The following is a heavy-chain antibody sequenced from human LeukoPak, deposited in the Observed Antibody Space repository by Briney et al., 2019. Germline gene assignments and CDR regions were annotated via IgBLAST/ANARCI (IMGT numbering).Heavy chain of an antibody. V-gene: IGHV3-64*01. CDR3: ARDGGYCSGGSCYFSPGSAFDI. J-gene: IGHJ3*02. Sequence: GGSLRLSCAASGFTFRSYSMHWVRQAPGKGLEYVSAISSSGGNTYYAISVKGRFTISRDNSKNTLYLQMGSLRAEDMAVYYCARDGGYCSGGSCYFSPGSAFDIWGQGTMVTVSS. D-gene: IGHD2-15*01. CDR2: ISSSGGNT. CDR1: GFTFRSYS.